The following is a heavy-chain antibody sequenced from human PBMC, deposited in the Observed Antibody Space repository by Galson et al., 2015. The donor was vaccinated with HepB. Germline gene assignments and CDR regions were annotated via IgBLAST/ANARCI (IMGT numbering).Heavy chain of an antibody. CDR1: GFPFNNAW. J-gene: IGHJ5*02. CDR3: TTDVYFSSYWSWFDP. D-gene: IGHD2-2*01. CDR2: IKSKTDGGTT. V-gene: IGHV3-15*01. Sequence: SLRLSCAASGFPFNNAWMTWVRQAPGKGLEWVGRIKSKTDGGTTEYAAPVKGRFTISREDSKNTLYLQMNSLKTDDTAVYYCTTDVYFSSYWSWFDPWGQGTLVTVSS.